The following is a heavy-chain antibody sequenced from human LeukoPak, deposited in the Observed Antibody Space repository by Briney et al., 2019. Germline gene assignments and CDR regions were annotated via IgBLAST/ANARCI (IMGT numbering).Heavy chain of an antibody. J-gene: IGHJ5*02. CDR3: ARDGGVDYYDSPSGNWFDP. Sequence: SETLSLTCTVSGGSISSYYWSWIRQPPGKGLEWIGYIYYSGSTNYNPSLKSRVTISVDTSKNQFSLELSSVTAADKAVYYCARDGGVDYYDSPSGNWFDPWGQGTLVTVSS. CDR2: IYYSGST. CDR1: GGSISSYY. D-gene: IGHD3-22*01. V-gene: IGHV4-59*12.